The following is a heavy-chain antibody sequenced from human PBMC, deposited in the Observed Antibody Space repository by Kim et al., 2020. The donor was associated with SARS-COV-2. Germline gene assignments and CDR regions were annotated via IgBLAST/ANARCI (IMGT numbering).Heavy chain of an antibody. CDR1: GYTFTSYA. D-gene: IGHD6-13*01. CDR3: ARGGIAAVEVPAYYYYGMDV. J-gene: IGHJ6*02. Sequence: ASVKVSCKASGYTFTSYAMNWVRQAPGQGLEWMGWINTNTGNPTYAQGFTGRFVFSLDTSVSTAYLQISSLKAEDTAVYYCARGGIAAVEVPAYYYYGMDVWGQGTTVTVSS. V-gene: IGHV7-4-1*02. CDR2: INTNTGNP.